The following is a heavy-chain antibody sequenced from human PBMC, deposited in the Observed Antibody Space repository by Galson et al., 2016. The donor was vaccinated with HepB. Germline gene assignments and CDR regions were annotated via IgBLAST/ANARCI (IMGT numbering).Heavy chain of an antibody. CDR3: VKDLFRGTGYHDGMDV. J-gene: IGHJ6*02. CDR2: INWDGSET. Sequence: SLRLSCAASKFTFEDYTMHWVRQAPGKGLEWVCLINWDGSETSYADSVEGRFTISRDNTKNSLYLQMSRLRSEDTASYYCVKDLFRGTGYHDGMDVWGQGTTVTVSS. CDR1: KFTFEDYT. V-gene: IGHV3-43*01. D-gene: IGHD3-9*01.